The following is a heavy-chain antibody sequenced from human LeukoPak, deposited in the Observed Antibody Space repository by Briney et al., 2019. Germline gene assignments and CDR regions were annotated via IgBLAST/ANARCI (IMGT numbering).Heavy chain of an antibody. Sequence: GGSLRLSCAASGFTFSRYWMSWVRQAPGKGLEWVANIKQDGSEKYHVDSVKGRFTISRDNAKNSLYLQMNSLGAEDTAVYYCARDSFSYGDYGWVYFDYWGQGTLVIVSS. CDR2: IKQDGSEK. J-gene: IGHJ4*02. CDR1: GFTFSRYW. V-gene: IGHV3-7*01. CDR3: ARDSFSYGDYGWVYFDY. D-gene: IGHD4-17*01.